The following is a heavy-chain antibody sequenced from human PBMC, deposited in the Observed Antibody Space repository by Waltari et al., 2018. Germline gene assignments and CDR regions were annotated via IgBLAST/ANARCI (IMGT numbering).Heavy chain of an antibody. D-gene: IGHD2-21*01. J-gene: IGHJ4*02. CDR2: INHSGST. CDR3: ARGLPYGAQGY. V-gene: IGHV4-34*01. Sequence: QVQLQQWGAGLLKPSETLSLTCAVYGGSFSGYYRSWIRQPPGKGLQWIGEINHSGSTNYNPSLKRRVTISVDTSKNQFSLKLSSVTAADTAVYYCARGLPYGAQGYWGQGTLVTVSS. CDR1: GGSFSGYY.